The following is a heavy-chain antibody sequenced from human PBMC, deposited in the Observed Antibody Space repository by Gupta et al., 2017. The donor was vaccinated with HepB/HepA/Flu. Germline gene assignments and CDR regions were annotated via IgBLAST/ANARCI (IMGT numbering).Heavy chain of an antibody. CDR1: GFTFSSFE. CDR2: ISSSGTTK. D-gene: IGHD3-3*01. J-gene: IGHJ6*02. Sequence: DVQLVEAGGGLGPPGGSLRLSCAASGFTFSSFEMNLVRQAPGKGLEWVAYISSSGTTKDYADSVQGRFTVSRDNAKNSLYLQMNSLRVEDTAVYFCARLSALYYSYGMDVWGQGTTVTVSS. V-gene: IGHV3-48*03. CDR3: ARLSALYYSYGMDV.